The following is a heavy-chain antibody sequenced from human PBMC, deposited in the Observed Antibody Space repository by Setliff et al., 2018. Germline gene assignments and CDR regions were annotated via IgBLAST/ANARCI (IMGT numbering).Heavy chain of an antibody. Sequence: SETLSLTCSVSGASISTTYYYWDWIRQSPEKGLEWIATIYQNGITYYNPSVKSRVTISVDKSKNQFSLSLRSVTAADTAVYYCATDGPVLNGDYISWGQGTLVTVSS. CDR2: IYQNGIT. CDR3: ATDGPVLNGDYIS. D-gene: IGHD3-10*01. CDR1: GASISTTYYY. V-gene: IGHV4-39*07. J-gene: IGHJ5*02.